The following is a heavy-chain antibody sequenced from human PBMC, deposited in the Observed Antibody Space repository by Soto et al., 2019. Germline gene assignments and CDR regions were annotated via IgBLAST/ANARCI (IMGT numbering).Heavy chain of an antibody. V-gene: IGHV3-66*01. D-gene: IGHD1-20*01. CDR1: GFTVSSNY. Sequence: EVQLVESGGGLVQPGGSLRLSCAASGFTVSSNYMSWVRQAPGKGLEWVSVIFSGGSTYYADYVKGRFTISRDNSKNTLYLQMSSLRAEDTAVYYCARDWYPFDYWGQGTLVTVSS. CDR2: IFSGGST. J-gene: IGHJ4*02. CDR3: ARDWYPFDY.